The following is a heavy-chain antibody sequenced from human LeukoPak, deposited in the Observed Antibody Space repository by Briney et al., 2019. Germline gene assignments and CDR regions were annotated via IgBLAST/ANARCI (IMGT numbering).Heavy chain of an antibody. Sequence: ASVKVSCKASGYTFIGYYMHWVRQAPGQGLEWMGWINPNSGGTNYAQKFQGRVTMTRDTSISTAYMELSRLRSDDTAVYYCARDQEYYNWNYVPSYYYMDVWGKGTTVTVSS. J-gene: IGHJ6*03. CDR3: ARDQEYYNWNYVPSYYYMDV. CDR2: INPNSGGT. CDR1: GYTFIGYY. D-gene: IGHD1-7*01. V-gene: IGHV1-2*02.